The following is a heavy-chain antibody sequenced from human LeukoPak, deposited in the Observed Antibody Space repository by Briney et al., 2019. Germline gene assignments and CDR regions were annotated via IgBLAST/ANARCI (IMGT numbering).Heavy chain of an antibody. CDR2: MNPNSGNT. J-gene: IGHJ4*02. Sequence: GPSVKVSCKTSGYSFTGYDISWARQASGQGLEWMGWMNPNSGNTGYVQKFQGRVTMTRDTSTTTAYMELSSLTSEDTAVYYCARGACSTNSCYLDWGQGTLVIVSS. CDR1: GYSFTGYD. CDR3: ARGACSTNSCYLD. D-gene: IGHD2-2*01. V-gene: IGHV1-8*01.